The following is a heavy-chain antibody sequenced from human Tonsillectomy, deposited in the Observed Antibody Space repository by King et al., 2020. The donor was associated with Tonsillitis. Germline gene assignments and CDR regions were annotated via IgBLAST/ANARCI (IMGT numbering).Heavy chain of an antibody. CDR1: GFIFSSYA. D-gene: IGHD2-21*01. V-gene: IGHV3-30*04. Sequence: HVQLVESGGGVVQPGRSLRLSCAASGFIFSSYAMHWVRQAPGKGLEWVALISYDGSNKYYADSVKGRFTISRDNSKNTLYLQMDSLRAEDTSVYYCARGPLGGGIAGPDAFDIWGQGTMVTVSS. CDR2: ISYDGSNK. J-gene: IGHJ3*02. CDR3: ARGPLGGGIAGPDAFDI.